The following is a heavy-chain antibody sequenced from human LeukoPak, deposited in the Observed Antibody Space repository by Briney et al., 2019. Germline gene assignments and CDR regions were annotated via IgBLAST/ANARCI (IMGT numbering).Heavy chain of an antibody. V-gene: IGHV1-24*01. J-gene: IGHJ4*02. D-gene: IGHD3-9*01. CDR2: FDPEDGET. Sequence: ASVKVSCKVSGYTLTELSMHWVRQAPGKGLEWMGGFDPEDGETIYAQKFQGRVTMTEDTSTDTAHMELSSLRSEDTAVYYCATAGPPMYYDILTGYSNFDYWGQGTLVTVSS. CDR1: GYTLTELS. CDR3: ATAGPPMYYDILTGYSNFDY.